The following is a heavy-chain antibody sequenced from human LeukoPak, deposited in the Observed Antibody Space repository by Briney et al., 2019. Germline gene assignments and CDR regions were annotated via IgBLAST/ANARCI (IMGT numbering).Heavy chain of an antibody. D-gene: IGHD5-18*01. CDR3: TRGPAQQWLYYGMDV. CDR1: GFTFGDHA. V-gene: IGHV3-49*04. J-gene: IGHJ6*02. CDR2: IRSKGYGGTT. Sequence: GGSLRLSCTASGFTFGDHAMSWVRQAPGKGLEWVGFIRSKGYGGTTEYAASVKGRFTISRDDSKGIAYLQMNSLKIEDTAVYYCTRGPAQQWLYYGMDVWGQGTTVIVSS.